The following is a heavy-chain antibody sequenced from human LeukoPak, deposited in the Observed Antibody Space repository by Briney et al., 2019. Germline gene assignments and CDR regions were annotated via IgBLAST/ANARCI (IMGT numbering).Heavy chain of an antibody. CDR2: LYSGGTT. V-gene: IGHV3-53*01. Sequence: GGSLRLSCAASGFTFNSYAMIWVRQAPGKGLEWISVLYSGGTTYYADSVKGRFSISRDNSNNTLYLQMNSLRAEDTSVYYCARVNRGAYDSWGQGTLVTVSS. J-gene: IGHJ5*02. D-gene: IGHD5-12*01. CDR3: ARVNRGAYDS. CDR1: GFTFNSYA.